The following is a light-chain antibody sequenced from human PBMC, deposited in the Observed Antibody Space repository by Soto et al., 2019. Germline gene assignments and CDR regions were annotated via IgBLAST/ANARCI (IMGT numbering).Light chain of an antibody. CDR3: QRYNNWPLT. Sequence: MTQSPATLSFSPVEIFTLSCRASQSVSASLAWYQQKPGQTPRLLIYDTSTRATGVPARFSGSRSGTEFTLTINSLQSEDFAVYYCQRYNNWPLTFGGGTKVDIK. CDR2: DTS. CDR1: QSVSAS. V-gene: IGKV3-15*01. J-gene: IGKJ4*01.